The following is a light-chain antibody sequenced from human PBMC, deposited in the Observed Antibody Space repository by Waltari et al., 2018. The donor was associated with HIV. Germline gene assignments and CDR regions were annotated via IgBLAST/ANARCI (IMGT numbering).Light chain of an antibody. CDR3: QQRSNWPPWT. CDR2: DAS. CDR1: QSVSSY. Sequence: EIVLTQSPATLSLSPGERATISCRASQSVSSYLAWYQQKPCQAPRLLIYDASNRATGIPARFSGSGSGTDFTLTISSLEPEDFAVYYCQQRSNWPPWTFGQGTKVEIK. J-gene: IGKJ1*01. V-gene: IGKV3-11*01.